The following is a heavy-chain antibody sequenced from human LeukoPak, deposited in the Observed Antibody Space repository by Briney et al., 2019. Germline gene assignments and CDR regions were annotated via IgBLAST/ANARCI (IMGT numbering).Heavy chain of an antibody. V-gene: IGHV3-74*01. CDR2: INSDGSST. Sequence: TGGSLRLSCAASGFTFSSYWMHWVRQAPGKGLVWVSRINSDGSSTSYADSVKGRFTISRDNAKNTLYVQMNSLRAEDTAVYYCARGARAFGGIPKGYWGQGTLVTVSS. J-gene: IGHJ4*02. CDR3: ARGARAFGGIPKGY. D-gene: IGHD3-10*01. CDR1: GFTFSSYW.